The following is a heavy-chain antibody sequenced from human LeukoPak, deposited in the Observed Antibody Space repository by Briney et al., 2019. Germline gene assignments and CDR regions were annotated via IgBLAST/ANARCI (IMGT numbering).Heavy chain of an antibody. Sequence: GASVKISCKASGGTFSSYAISWVRQAPGQGLEWMGGIIPIFGTANYAQKFQGRVTITTDESTSTAYMELSSLRSEDTAVYDCARYAGSARTANNWFDPWGQGTL. CDR2: IIPIFGTA. CDR1: GGTFSSYA. V-gene: IGHV1-69*05. J-gene: IGHJ5*02. CDR3: ARYAGSARTANNWFDP. D-gene: IGHD6-6*01.